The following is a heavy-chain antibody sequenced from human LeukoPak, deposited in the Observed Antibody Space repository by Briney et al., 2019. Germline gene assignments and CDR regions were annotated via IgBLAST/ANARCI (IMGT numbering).Heavy chain of an antibody. CDR1: GYTFTSYG. J-gene: IGHJ6*03. CDR3: ARTMGQQLAYFYYYYMDV. CDR2: ISAYNGNT. Sequence: ASVKVSCKASGYTFTSYGISWVRQAPGQGLEWMGWISAYNGNTNYAQKLQGRVTMTTDTSTSTAYMELRSLRSDDTAVYYCARTMGQQLAYFYYYYMDVWGKGTTATVSS. D-gene: IGHD6-13*01. V-gene: IGHV1-18*01.